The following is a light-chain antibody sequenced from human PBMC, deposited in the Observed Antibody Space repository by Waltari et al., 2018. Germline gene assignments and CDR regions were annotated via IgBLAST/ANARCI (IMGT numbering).Light chain of an antibody. Sequence: DIVMTQSPDSLAVSLGERATINCKSSQSVLYSSNNKNYLAWYQQKPGQPPKLLISWASTRESGVPDRFSGSGSGTDFTLTISSLQAEDVAVYHCQQYYSTHQITFGQGTRLEIK. J-gene: IGKJ5*01. V-gene: IGKV4-1*01. CDR1: QSVLYSSNNKNY. CDR2: WAS. CDR3: QQYYSTHQIT.